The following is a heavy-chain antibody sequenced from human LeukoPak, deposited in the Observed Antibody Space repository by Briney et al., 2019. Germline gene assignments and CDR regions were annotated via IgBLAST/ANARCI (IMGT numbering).Heavy chain of an antibody. J-gene: IGHJ4*02. D-gene: IGHD5-24*01. CDR2: ISPTGST. Sequence: PSETLSLTCTVSRGSISPHYWGWIRQPAGKGLDWIGRISPTGSTNYNPSLNSRVTMSVDSSKNQVSLSLNSVTAADTAVYYCAREVEMATQFDYWGQGTLVTVSS. V-gene: IGHV4-4*07. CDR1: RGSISPHY. CDR3: AREVEMATQFDY.